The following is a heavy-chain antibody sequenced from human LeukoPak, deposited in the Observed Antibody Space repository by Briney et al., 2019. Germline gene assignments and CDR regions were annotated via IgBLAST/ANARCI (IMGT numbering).Heavy chain of an antibody. CDR2: IYYSGST. V-gene: IGHV4-39*07. Sequence: SETLSLTCSVSGASISTSAYYWGWIRQPPGKGLEWIGSIYYSGSTNYNPSLKSRVTISVDTSKNQFSLKLSSVTAADTAVYYCARVKSYYYYYMDVWGKGTAVTVSS. CDR3: ARVKSYYYYYMDV. J-gene: IGHJ6*03. CDR1: GASISTSAYY.